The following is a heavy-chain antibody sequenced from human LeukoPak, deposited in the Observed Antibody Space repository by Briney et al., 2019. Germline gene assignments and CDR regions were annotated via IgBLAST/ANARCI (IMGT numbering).Heavy chain of an antibody. CDR1: GGTFSSYA. V-gene: IGHV1-69*05. J-gene: IGHJ3*02. Sequence: SVKVSCKASGGTFSSYAISWVRQAPGQGLEWMGGIIPIFGTANYAQKFQGRVTITTDESTSTAYMELSSLRSEDTAVYYCASGPSRYCSSTSCPRGGAFDIWGQGTMVTVSS. CDR2: IIPIFGTA. D-gene: IGHD2-2*01. CDR3: ASGPSRYCSSTSCPRGGAFDI.